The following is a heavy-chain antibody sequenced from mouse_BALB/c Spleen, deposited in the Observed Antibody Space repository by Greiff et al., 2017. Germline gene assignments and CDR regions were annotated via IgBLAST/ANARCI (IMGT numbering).Heavy chain of an antibody. V-gene: IGHV3-2*02. J-gene: IGHJ1*01. CDR3: AREDYYGSSYWYFDV. Sequence: EVKLEESGPGLVKPSQSLSLTCTVTGYSITSDYAWNWIRQFPGNKLEWMGYISYSGSTSYNPSLKSRISITRDTSKNQFFLQLNSVTTEDTATYYCAREDYYGSSYWYFDVRGAGTTVTVSS. D-gene: IGHD1-1*01. CDR1: GYSITSDYA. CDR2: ISYSGST.